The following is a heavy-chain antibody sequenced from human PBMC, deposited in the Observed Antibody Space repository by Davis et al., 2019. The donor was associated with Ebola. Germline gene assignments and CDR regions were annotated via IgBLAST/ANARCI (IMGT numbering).Heavy chain of an antibody. V-gene: IGHV3-15*04. CDR3: RSNYDY. D-gene: IGHD4-11*01. CDR1: GFSFTDAW. CDR2: IESKIDGGTT. J-gene: IGHJ4*02. Sequence: GESLKISCSASGFSFTDAWMGWARQAPGKGLEWVGHIESKIDGGTTDYAAPVKGRFTISRDDSLNTLYLQMNSLQTEDTAIYYCRSNYDYWGQGTLVTVSS.